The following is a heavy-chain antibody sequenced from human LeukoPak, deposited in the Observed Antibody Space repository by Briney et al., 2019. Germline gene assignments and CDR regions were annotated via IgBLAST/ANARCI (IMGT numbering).Heavy chain of an antibody. Sequence: SETLSLTCTVSGGSISSYYWSWIRQPPGKGLEWIGYIYYSGSTNYNPSLKSRVTMSVDTSKNQFSLKLSSVTAADTAVYYCARDGPYDAFDIWGQGTMVTVSS. CDR2: IYYSGST. CDR1: GGSISSYY. J-gene: IGHJ3*02. CDR3: ARDGPYDAFDI. V-gene: IGHV4-59*12.